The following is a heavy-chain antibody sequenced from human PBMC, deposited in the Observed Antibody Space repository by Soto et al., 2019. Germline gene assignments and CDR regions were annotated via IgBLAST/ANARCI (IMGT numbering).Heavy chain of an antibody. CDR2: IYHTGGR. J-gene: IGHJ6*02. CDR1: GDSINNTYW. D-gene: IGHD6-13*01. V-gene: IGHV4-4*02. Sequence: SETLSLTCFVSGDSINNTYWWSWVRQAPGKGLEWIGEIYHTGGRSYMPSLRGRITLSVDTSKNQFSLKLTSVTAADTAVYYCASFAGIAAAGKMPYYYGMDVWGQGTTVTVSS. CDR3: ASFAGIAAAGKMPYYYGMDV.